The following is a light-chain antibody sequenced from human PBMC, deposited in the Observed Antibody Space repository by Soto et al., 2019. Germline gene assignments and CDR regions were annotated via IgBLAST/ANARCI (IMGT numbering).Light chain of an antibody. Sequence: EIVMTQSPATLSVSPGERATHSCRASQSVGRNVAWYQQKPGQAPRLLIYGASTRATGIPARFSGSGSGTEFTLTISSLQSEDFAIYSCQQYNHWPPLTFGGGTKVEIK. V-gene: IGKV3-15*01. CDR2: GAS. CDR1: QSVGRN. CDR3: QQYNHWPPLT. J-gene: IGKJ4*01.